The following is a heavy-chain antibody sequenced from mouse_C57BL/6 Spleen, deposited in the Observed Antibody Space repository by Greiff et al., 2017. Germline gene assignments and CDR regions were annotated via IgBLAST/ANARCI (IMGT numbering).Heavy chain of an antibody. Sequence: DVKLVESGGGLVKPGGSLKLSCAASGFTFSSYAMSWVRQTPEKRLEWVATISDGGSYTYYPDNVKGRFTISRDNAKNNLYLQMSHLKSEDTAMYYCAREGGNSYYFDYWGQGTTLTVSS. J-gene: IGHJ2*01. D-gene: IGHD2-1*01. CDR3: AREGGNSYYFDY. V-gene: IGHV5-4*01. CDR1: GFTFSSYA. CDR2: ISDGGSYT.